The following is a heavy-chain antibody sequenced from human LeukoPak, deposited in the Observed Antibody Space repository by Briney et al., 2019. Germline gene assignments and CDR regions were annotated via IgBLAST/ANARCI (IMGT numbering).Heavy chain of an antibody. J-gene: IGHJ1*01. CDR3: AKDRVGYYDSSGYYLPAEYFLY. V-gene: IGHV3-23*01. D-gene: IGHD3-22*01. CDR2: ISSSGGST. Sequence: GGSLRLSCTASEFTFSSYAMSWVRQAPGKGLEWVSGISSSGGSTYYADSVKGRFTISRDNSKNTPYLQMNSLRDEDTAVYYCAKDRVGYYDSSGYYLPAEYFLYWGRGTLVSVS. CDR1: EFTFSSYA.